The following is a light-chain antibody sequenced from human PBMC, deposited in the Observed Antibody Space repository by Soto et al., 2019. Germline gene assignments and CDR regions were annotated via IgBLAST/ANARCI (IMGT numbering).Light chain of an antibody. CDR2: STS. CDR3: LLYYGGAQVL. Sequence: QTVVTQEPSLTVSPGGTVTLTCASSAGAVTSAYYTNWLQQKPGQAPRPLTYSTSEKHSWTPARFSGSLLGGKAALTLSAAQPEDEADYYCLLYYGGAQVLFGGGTKLTVL. J-gene: IGLJ2*01. V-gene: IGLV7-43*01. CDR1: AGAVTSAYY.